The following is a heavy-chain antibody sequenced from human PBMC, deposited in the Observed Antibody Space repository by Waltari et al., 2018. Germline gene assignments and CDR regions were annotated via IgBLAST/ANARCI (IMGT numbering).Heavy chain of an antibody. Sequence: EVQLVESGGGLVQSGGSLRLSCAASGFIFSDYAMHWVRQAPGKEPEVVSGSTGNGYGTYYADSVKGRGSISRDNSKNTLYLQMGSLTVEDTAVYYCARRGSNWSPYDLWGQGTLVTVSS. J-gene: IGHJ4*02. CDR1: GFIFSDYA. V-gene: IGHV3-64*07. D-gene: IGHD6-13*01. CDR3: ARRGSNWSPYDL. CDR2: STGNGYGT.